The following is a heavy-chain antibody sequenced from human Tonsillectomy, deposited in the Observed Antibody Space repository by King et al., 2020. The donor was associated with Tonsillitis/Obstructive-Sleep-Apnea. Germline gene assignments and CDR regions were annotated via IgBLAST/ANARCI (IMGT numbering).Heavy chain of an antibody. Sequence: QLVQSRAEVKKPGESLKISCKGSGYSFTNYWIGWVRQMPGKGLEWMGIIYPGDSDTRYSPSCQGQVTISADKSISTAYLQWSRLKASDTAMYYCAKFAEWFGDLLKGGLDVWGQGTTVTVSS. V-gene: IGHV5-51*03. J-gene: IGHJ6*02. CDR1: GYSFTNYW. D-gene: IGHD3-10*01. CDR3: AKFAEWFGDLLKGGLDV. CDR2: IYPGDSDT.